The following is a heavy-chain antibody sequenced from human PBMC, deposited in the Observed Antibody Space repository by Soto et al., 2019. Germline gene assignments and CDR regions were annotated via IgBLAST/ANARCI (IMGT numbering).Heavy chain of an antibody. CDR2: IIPIFGTT. V-gene: IGHV1-69*01. CDR3: ARVVKGGLDTSQFYYYYYGMDV. J-gene: IGHJ6*02. CDR1: GGTFSSYD. D-gene: IGHD2-21*01. Sequence: QVQLVQSGAEVKKPGSSVKVSCKASGGTFSSYDISWVRQAPGQGLEWMGGIIPIFGTTNYAQKFQGRVTITADESTSTGYMDLSSLRSEDTAVYYCARVVKGGLDTSQFYYYYYGMDVRGQGTTVTVSS.